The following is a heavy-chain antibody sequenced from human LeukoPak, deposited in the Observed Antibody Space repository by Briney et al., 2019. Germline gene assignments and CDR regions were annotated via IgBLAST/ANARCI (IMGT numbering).Heavy chain of an antibody. CDR1: GYSISSGYY. CDR3: ARVSDKPYSPWFDP. Sequence: PSETLSLTCTVSGYSISSGYYWGWIRQPPGKGLEWIGTIYHSGSTCYSPSLKSRVTISVDTSKNQFSLNLSSVTAADTAVYYCARVSDKPYSPWFDPWGQGTLVTVSP. CDR2: IYHSGST. J-gene: IGHJ5*02. V-gene: IGHV4-38-2*02. D-gene: IGHD2-21*01.